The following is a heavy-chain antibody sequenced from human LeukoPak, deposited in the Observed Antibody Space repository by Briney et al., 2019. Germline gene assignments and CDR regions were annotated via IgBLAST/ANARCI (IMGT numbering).Heavy chain of an antibody. CDR2: IYTSGST. V-gene: IGHV4-61*02. CDR3: ARDLRQQLGQYYYYYYMDV. D-gene: IGHD6-13*01. Sequence: PSETLSLTCTVSGGSISSGSYYWSWIRQPAGKGLEWIGRIYTSGSTNYNPSLKSRVTISVDASKNPFSLKLSSVTAADTAVYYCARDLRQQLGQYYYYYYMDVWGKGTTVTVSS. J-gene: IGHJ6*03. CDR1: GGSISSGSYY.